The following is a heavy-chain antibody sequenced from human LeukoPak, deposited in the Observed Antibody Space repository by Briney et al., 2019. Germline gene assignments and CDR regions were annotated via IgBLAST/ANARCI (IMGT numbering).Heavy chain of an antibody. CDR1: GGSISSSSYY. D-gene: IGHD1-1*01. Sequence: SETLSLTCTVSGGSISSSSYYWGWIRQPPGKGLEWIASIYYSGSTYYNPSLKSRVTISVDTSKNQFSLKLSSVTAADTAVYYCARSAGTTRGFDYWGQGTLVTVFS. CDR2: IYYSGST. J-gene: IGHJ4*02. CDR3: ARSAGTTRGFDY. V-gene: IGHV4-39*01.